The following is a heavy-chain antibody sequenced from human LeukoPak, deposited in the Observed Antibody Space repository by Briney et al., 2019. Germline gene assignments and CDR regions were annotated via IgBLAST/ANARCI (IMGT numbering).Heavy chain of an antibody. V-gene: IGHV4-30-4*01. CDR2: IYYSGST. CDR1: GGSISSGDYY. CDR3: ARDHGSESYSWFDP. D-gene: IGHD3-10*01. J-gene: IGHJ5*02. Sequence: SETLSLTCTVSGGSISSGDYYWSWIRQPPGKGLEWIGYIYYSGSTYYNPSLKSRVTISVDTSKNQFSLKLSSVTAADTAVYYCARDHGSESYSWFDPWGQGTLVTVSS.